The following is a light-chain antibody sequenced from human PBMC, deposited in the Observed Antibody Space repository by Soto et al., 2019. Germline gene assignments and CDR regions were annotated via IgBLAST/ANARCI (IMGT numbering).Light chain of an antibody. CDR2: EVS. V-gene: IGLV2-14*01. J-gene: IGLJ2*01. CDR1: SSDVGGYNY. CDR3: SSHTSSNTHVV. Sequence: QSALTQPRSVSGSPGQSVTISCTGTSSDVGGYNYVSWYQQHPGKAPKLMIYEVSNRPSGVSNRFSGSKSGNTASLTISGLQAEDEADYYCSSHTSSNTHVVFGGGTKLTVL.